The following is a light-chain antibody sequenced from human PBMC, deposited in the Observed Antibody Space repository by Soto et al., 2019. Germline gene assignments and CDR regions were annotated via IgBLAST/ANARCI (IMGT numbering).Light chain of an antibody. V-gene: IGKV1-39*01. CDR2: AAS. J-gene: IGKJ1*01. CDR1: ENINSY. CDR3: QQSYSRLVT. Sequence: DLQMTQSPSSLSASVEDRVIITCRASENINSYLNWYQQKPGKAPKLLIYAASSLQSGVPSRFRGSEPETVFTLTINTLQPEDSATDYCQQSYSRLVTFGQGTKVEIK.